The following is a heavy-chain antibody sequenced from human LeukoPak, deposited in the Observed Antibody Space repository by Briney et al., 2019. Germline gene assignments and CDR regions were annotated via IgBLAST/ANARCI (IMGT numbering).Heavy chain of an antibody. CDR1: GYIFSNYG. D-gene: IGHD3-22*01. J-gene: IGHJ6*03. Sequence: ASVKVSCKASGYIFSNYGISWVRQAPGQGLEWMGWISGYNGDTNYAQKFQGTVTMTTDTSTSTAYLDLRSLRSDDTAVYYCATLSGGQVSGTSSPARKRRMLLPPTAVPSGPTYYYYMDVWGKGTTVTVSS. CDR2: ISGYNGDT. V-gene: IGHV1-18*01. CDR3: ATLSGGQVSGTSSPARKRRMLLPPTAVPSGPTYYYYMDV.